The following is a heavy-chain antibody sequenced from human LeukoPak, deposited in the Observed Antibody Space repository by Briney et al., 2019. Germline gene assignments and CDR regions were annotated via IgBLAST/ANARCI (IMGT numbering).Heavy chain of an antibody. CDR3: ARGGYYYDSSGYYHDAFDI. D-gene: IGHD3-22*01. CDR2: IYSGGGT. J-gene: IGHJ3*02. CDR1: GFAVSSNY. Sequence: PGGSLRLSCAASGFAVSSNYMNWVRQAPGKGQKGVSIIYSGGGTYYANSVRSRFTISRENSKNTLYRQMNSLRDEDTAVYYCARGGYYYDSSGYYHDAFDIWGQGTMVTVSS. V-gene: IGHV3-53*01.